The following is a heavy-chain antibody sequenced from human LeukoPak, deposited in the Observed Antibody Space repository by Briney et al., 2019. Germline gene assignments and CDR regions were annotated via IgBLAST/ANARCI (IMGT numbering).Heavy chain of an antibody. CDR1: GFTFSSSW. CDR2: INQDGSVK. Sequence: TGGSLRLSCAASGFTFSSSWMSWVRQAPGKGLEWVANINQDGSVKHSVDSVKGRFTISRDNAKNSLFLEMNSLRAEDTAVYFCASGDVFDYWGQGTLVTVSS. V-gene: IGHV3-7*01. J-gene: IGHJ4*02. D-gene: IGHD4-17*01. CDR3: ASGDVFDY.